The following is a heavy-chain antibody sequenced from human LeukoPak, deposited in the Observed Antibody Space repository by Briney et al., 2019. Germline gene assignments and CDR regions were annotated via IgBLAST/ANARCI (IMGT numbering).Heavy chain of an antibody. CDR3: ATTDYGDYSGPLNY. CDR2: IYSGGST. CDR1: GFTVSSNY. Sequence: GESLRLSCAASGFTVSSNYMSWVRQAPGKGLEWVSVIYSGGSTYYADSVKGRFTISRDNSKNTLYLQVNSLRAEDTAVYYCATTDYGDYSGPLNYWGQGTLVTVSS. D-gene: IGHD4-17*01. J-gene: IGHJ4*02. V-gene: IGHV3-66*01.